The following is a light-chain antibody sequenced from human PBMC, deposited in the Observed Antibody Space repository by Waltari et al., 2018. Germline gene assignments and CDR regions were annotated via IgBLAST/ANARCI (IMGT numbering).Light chain of an antibody. CDR3: QQYSSSSMFS. J-gene: IGKJ2*03. CDR1: QRISTS. V-gene: IGKV1-5*03. CDR2: KTF. Sequence: DIQLTQSPSNLSASVGDRVTITCRASQRISTSLAWFQQKPGNPPKLLIYKTFNLERGIPSRFSGSGSGTEFTLTITSLQPDDFATYYCQQYSSSSMFSFGQGTKLEIK.